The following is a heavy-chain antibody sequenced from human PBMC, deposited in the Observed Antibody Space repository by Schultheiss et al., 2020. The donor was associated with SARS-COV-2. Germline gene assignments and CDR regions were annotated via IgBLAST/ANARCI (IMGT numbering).Heavy chain of an antibody. V-gene: IGHV4-61*05. Sequence: SETLSLTCTVSGGSISSSSYYWGWIRQPPGKGLEWIGEINHSGSTNYNPSLKSRLTISVDTSKIQFSLKLSSVTAADTAVYYCAVTLRADRSGSAEYFQHWGQGTLVTVSS. J-gene: IGHJ1*01. CDR1: GGSISSSSYY. CDR3: AVTLRADRSGSAEYFQH. CDR2: INHSGST. D-gene: IGHD2-15*01.